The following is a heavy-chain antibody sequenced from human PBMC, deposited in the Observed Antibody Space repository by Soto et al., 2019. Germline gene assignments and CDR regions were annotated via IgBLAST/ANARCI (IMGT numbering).Heavy chain of an antibody. D-gene: IGHD3-10*01. J-gene: IGHJ5*02. Sequence: QITLKESGPTLVKPTQTLTLTCTFSGFSFSTSGVGVGWIRQPPGKALEWLALIYWNDDKRYSPSLKNRLTITKDTSKNQVVLTMTNMDPVDTATYYCVSGSFPNWFDPWGQGTLVTVSS. CDR1: GFSFSTSGVG. CDR3: VSGSFPNWFDP. V-gene: IGHV2-5*01. CDR2: IYWNDDK.